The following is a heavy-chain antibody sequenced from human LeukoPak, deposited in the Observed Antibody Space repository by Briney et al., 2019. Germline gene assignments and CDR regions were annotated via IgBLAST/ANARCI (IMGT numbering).Heavy chain of an antibody. CDR3: ARGGRDGYNY. CDR1: GGSISNYY. Sequence: SETLSLTCTVSGGSISNYYWSWIRQPPGKGLEWIGYIYYSGSTNYNPSLKSRVTISVDASKNQFSLKPSSVTAADTAVYYCARGGRDGYNYWGQGTLVTVSS. CDR2: IYYSGST. D-gene: IGHD5-24*01. J-gene: IGHJ4*02. V-gene: IGHV4-59*01.